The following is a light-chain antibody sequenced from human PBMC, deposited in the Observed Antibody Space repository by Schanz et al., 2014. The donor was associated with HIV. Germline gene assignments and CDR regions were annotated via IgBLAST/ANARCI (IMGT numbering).Light chain of an antibody. CDR2: DVT. Sequence: QSAPTQPASVSGAPGQSITLSCTGTSSDIGGYNVVSWYQQHPDKAPKLIIYDVTTRPSGISSRFSGSKSGNTAYLTISGLLAEDEADFYCSSYTTSRTWVFGGGTKLTVL. V-gene: IGLV2-14*03. CDR1: SSDIGGYNV. J-gene: IGLJ3*02. CDR3: SSYTTSRTWV.